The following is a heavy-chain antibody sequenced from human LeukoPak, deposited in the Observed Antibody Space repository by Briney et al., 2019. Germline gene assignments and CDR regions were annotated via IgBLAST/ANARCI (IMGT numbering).Heavy chain of an antibody. J-gene: IGHJ6*02. CDR1: GFTFSDSY. D-gene: IGHD2/OR15-2a*01. V-gene: IGHV3-11*01. Sequence: GGSLRLSCTTSGFTFSDSYMSWIRQAPGKGLEWVSYISSGGTSIDYADSVRGRFTISRDNAKNSLYLQMNSLRTDDTAVYYCAGPDSRYFYALGVWGQGTTVAVS. CDR2: ISSGGTSI. CDR3: AGPDSRYFYALGV.